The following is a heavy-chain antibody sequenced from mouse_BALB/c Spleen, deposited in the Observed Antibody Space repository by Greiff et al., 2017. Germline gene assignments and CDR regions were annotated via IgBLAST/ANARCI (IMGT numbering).Heavy chain of an antibody. CDR1: GDSITSCY. CDR3: ARHYDYDEGDY. J-gene: IGHJ2*01. CDR2: ISYSGST. V-gene: IGHV3-8*02. D-gene: IGHD2-4*01. Sequence: EVKLQESGPSLVKPSQTLSLTCSVTGDSITSCYWNWIRKFPGNKLEYMGYISYSGSTYYNPSLKSRISITRDTSKNQYYLQLNSVTTEDTATYYCARHYDYDEGDYWGQGTTLTVSS.